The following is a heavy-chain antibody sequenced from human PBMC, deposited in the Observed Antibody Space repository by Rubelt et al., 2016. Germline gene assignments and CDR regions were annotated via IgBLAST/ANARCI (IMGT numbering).Heavy chain of an antibody. Sequence: QVQLVQSGAEVKKPGASVKVSCKASGYTFTSYGISWVRQAPGQGLEWMGWISAYNGNTNYAQKLQGRVTMTRDTSTSTVYMELSSLRSEDTAVYYCARDRGGYYFDYWGQGTLVTVSS. CDR2: ISAYNGNT. D-gene: IGHD2-15*01. CDR1: GYTFTSYG. CDR3: ARDRGGYYFDY. J-gene: IGHJ4*02. V-gene: IGHV1-18*01.